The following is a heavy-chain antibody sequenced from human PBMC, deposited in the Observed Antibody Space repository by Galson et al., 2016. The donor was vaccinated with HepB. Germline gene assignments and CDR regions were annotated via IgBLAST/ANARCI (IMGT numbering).Heavy chain of an antibody. CDR1: GFIFSEHG. J-gene: IGHJ5*02. CDR2: ISFDGSDT. Sequence: SLRLSCAASGFIFSEHGMHWIRQAPVKGLEWVAVISFDGSDTYYADSVKGRFLISRDNSKNTLYLHMNSLRIDDTALYYCAKSDIESVRPSWFDPWGQGTLVTVAS. CDR3: AKSDIESVRPSWFDP. V-gene: IGHV3-30*18.